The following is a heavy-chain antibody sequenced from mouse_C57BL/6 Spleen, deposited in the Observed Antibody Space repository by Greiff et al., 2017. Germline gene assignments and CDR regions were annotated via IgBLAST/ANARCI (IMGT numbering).Heavy chain of an antibody. Sequence: VQLQQPGAELVKPGASVKLSCKASGYTFTSYWMHWVKQRPGQGLEWIGMIHPNSGSTNYNEKFKSKATLTVDKSSSTAYMQLSSLTSEDSAVYYCARHYDGSSSQYFDVWGTGTTVTVSS. J-gene: IGHJ1*03. V-gene: IGHV1-64*01. CDR1: GYTFTSYW. CDR2: IHPNSGST. CDR3: ARHYDGSSSQYFDV. D-gene: IGHD1-1*01.